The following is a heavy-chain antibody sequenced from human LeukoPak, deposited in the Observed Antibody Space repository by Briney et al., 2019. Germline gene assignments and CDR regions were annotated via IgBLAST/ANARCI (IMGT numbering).Heavy chain of an antibody. V-gene: IGHV1-3*01. Sequence: ASVTVSFKGSGYTFTSYVMHWVRQAPGQRREGMGWINDGNGNTKYLQKFQGRVTITRDTSASTAYMELSSLRSEDTAVYYCARTMVRGVIISYYYYGMDVWGKGTTVTVSS. CDR3: ARTMVRGVIISYYYYGMDV. D-gene: IGHD3-10*01. CDR2: INDGNGNT. CDR1: GYTFTSYV. J-gene: IGHJ6*04.